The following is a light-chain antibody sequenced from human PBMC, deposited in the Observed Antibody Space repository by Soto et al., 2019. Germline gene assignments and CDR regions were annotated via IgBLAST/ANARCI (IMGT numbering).Light chain of an antibody. CDR1: QSITNR. CDR2: DAY. CDR3: EQYGVRWT. J-gene: IGKJ1*01. Sequence: IRFTMSPSTXSGPPTHIVPIPCRASQSITNRLAWYQQKTGKXPXXXIYDAYNLEYGVTSRFSGRGFGTESILTTSRQQSAGCATYWGEQYGVRWTLGDGTKVDI. V-gene: IGKV1-5*01.